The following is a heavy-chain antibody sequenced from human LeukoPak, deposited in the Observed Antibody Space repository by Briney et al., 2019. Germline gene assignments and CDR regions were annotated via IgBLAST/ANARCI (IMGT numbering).Heavy chain of an antibody. CDR3: ARDRIGYCSSTSCHRGMYYYYYMDV. CDR2: IYTSGST. CDR1: GGSISSSSYY. D-gene: IGHD2-2*02. J-gene: IGHJ6*03. Sequence: SETLSLTCTVSGGSISSSSYYWGWIRQPPGKGLEWIGRIYTSGSTNYNPSLKSRVTMSVDTSKTQFSLKLSSVTAADTAVYYCARDRIGYCSSTSCHRGMYYYYYMDVWGKGTTVTVSS. V-gene: IGHV4-39*07.